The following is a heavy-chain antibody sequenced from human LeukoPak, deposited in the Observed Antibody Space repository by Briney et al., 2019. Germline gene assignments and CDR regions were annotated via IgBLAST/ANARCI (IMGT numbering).Heavy chain of an antibody. CDR2: MNPNSGNT. V-gene: IGHV1-8*01. D-gene: IGHD3-22*01. CDR3: ARLGDSSGYYGVDV. J-gene: IGHJ6*02. CDR1: GYTFTSYV. Sequence: ASVKVSCKASGYTFTSYVINWVGQPAGQGLEWMGWMNPNSGNTGYAQKFQGRVTMTRNTSISTAYMELSSLRSEDTAAYYCARLGDSSGYYGVDVWGQGTTVTVSS.